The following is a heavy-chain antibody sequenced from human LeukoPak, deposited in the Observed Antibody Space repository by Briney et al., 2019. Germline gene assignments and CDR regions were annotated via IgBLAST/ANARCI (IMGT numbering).Heavy chain of an antibody. Sequence: ASETLSLTCTVSSGSINSYYWGWVRQPAGRGLEWIGRIYTTGNTNYNPSLKSRLTMSVDTSKRQFSLNLRSVTAADTAIYYCARQGYTASPYFLDYWSQGTLVTVSS. CDR3: ARQGYTASPYFLDY. CDR2: IYTTGNT. V-gene: IGHV4-4*07. D-gene: IGHD3-16*02. CDR1: SGSINSYY. J-gene: IGHJ4*02.